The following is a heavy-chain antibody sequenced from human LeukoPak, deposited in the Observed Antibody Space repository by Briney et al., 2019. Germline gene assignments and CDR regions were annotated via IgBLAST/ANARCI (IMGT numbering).Heavy chain of an antibody. J-gene: IGHJ5*02. Sequence: GGSLRLSCAASGFTFSSYGMHWVRQAPGKGLEWVSSISSSSSYIYYADSVKGRFTISRDNAKNSLYLQMHSLRVEDTAVYYCARGPPRSASYYLGLFDPWGPGTLVTVSS. CDR3: ARGPPRSASYYLGLFDP. CDR1: GFTFSSYG. CDR2: ISSSSSYI. D-gene: IGHD3-10*01. V-gene: IGHV3-21*01.